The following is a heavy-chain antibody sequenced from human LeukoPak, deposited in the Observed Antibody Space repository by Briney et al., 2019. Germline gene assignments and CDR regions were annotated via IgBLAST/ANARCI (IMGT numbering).Heavy chain of an antibody. CDR1: GFTFSNYA. CDR2: ITDNGGST. D-gene: IGHD6-25*01. CDR3: ASSLAARWVIDY. J-gene: IGHJ4*02. V-gene: IGHV3-23*01. Sequence: GRCLRLSSAASGFTFSNYAMNCVRHAPGKGLEWVSGITDNGGSTYYAEPVKGGFTNSRDNPQNTLYLQMNTQSAEDTCIYFCASSLAARWVIDYWGEGTLVTVSS.